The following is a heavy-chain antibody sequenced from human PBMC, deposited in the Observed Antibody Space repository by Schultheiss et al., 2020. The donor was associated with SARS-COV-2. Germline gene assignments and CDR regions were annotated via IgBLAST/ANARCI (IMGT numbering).Heavy chain of an antibody. V-gene: IGHV5-51*01. CDR1: GYDFSYW. D-gene: IGHD6-13*01. Sequence: GESLKISCTGSGYDFSYWIGWVRQMPGKGLEWMGIIYPGDSDTRYSPSFRGQVTISVDKSINTAYLQWNTLEASDTAIYYCARQEQQLPTDYWGQGTLVTVAS. J-gene: IGHJ4*02. CDR3: ARQEQQLPTDY. CDR2: IYPGDSDT.